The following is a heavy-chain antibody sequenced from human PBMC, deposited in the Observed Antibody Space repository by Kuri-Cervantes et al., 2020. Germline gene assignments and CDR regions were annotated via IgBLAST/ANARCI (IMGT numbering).Heavy chain of an antibody. CDR1: GFTISSNY. CDR2: ISGSGGST. J-gene: IGHJ4*02. Sequence: GESLKISCAVSGFTISSNYMSWVRQAPGKGLEWVSAISGSGGSTYYADSVKGRFTISRDNSKNTLYLQMNSLRAEDTAVYYCAKGPGGSSSGWYVGIDWGQGTLVTVSS. CDR3: AKGPGGSSSGWYVGID. D-gene: IGHD6-19*01. V-gene: IGHV3-23*01.